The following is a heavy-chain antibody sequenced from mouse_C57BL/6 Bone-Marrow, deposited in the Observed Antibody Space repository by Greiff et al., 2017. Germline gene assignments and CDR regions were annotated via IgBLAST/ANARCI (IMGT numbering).Heavy chain of an antibody. CDR2: IYPGDGDT. V-gene: IGHV1-82*01. CDR1: GYAFSSSW. J-gene: IGHJ2*01. CDR3: ARRYYGSSYYFDY. D-gene: IGHD1-1*01. Sequence: QVQLKQSGPELVKPGASVKISCKASGYAFSSSWMNWVKQRPGKGLEWIGRIYPGDGDTNYNGKFKGKATLTADKSSSTAYMQLSSLTSEDSAVSFCARRYYGSSYYFDYWGQGTTLTVSS.